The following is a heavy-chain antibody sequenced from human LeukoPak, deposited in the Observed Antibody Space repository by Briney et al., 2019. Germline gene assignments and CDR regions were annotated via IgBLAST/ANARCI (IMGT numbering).Heavy chain of an antibody. V-gene: IGHV4-30-4*08. J-gene: IGHJ4*02. CDR1: GGSIRSSYYY. CDR3: ARGDTATDLFFDY. D-gene: IGHD5-18*01. CDR2: IYYSGST. Sequence: SETLSLTCTVSGGSIRSSYYYWGWIRQPPGKGLEWIGYIYYSGSTYYNPSLKSRVTISVDTSKNQFSLKLSSVTAADTAVYYCARGDTATDLFFDYWGQGTLVTVSS.